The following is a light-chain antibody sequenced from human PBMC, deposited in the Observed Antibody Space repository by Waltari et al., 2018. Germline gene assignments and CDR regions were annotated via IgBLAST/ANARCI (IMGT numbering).Light chain of an antibody. CDR3: QAWDSSTAV. CDR1: QLGHKY. V-gene: IGLV3-1*01. J-gene: IGLJ2*01. CDR2: QDN. Sequence: SYELTQPPSVSVSPGQTASITCPGDQLGHKYGYWYQQKPGQSPVLVIYQDNKRPSGIPERFSGSNSGNTATLTIRGTQAMDEADYYCQAWDSSTAVFGGGTKLTVL.